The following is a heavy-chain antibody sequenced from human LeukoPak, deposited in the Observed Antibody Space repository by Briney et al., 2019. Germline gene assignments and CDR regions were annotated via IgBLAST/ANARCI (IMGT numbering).Heavy chain of an antibody. J-gene: IGHJ4*02. V-gene: IGHV1-2*02. CDR3: ARVGGMVVEPSAIPLPYFDH. CDR1: GYIFTDSY. Sequence: ASVKVSCKSSGYIFTDSYIHWVRQAPGQGLEWMGWINPNSDDRNYAQNFQGRVTVTRDTSISTAYMELSRLTSDDTAVYYCARVGGMVVEPSAIPLPYFDHWGQGTLVTVSS. CDR2: INPNSDDR. D-gene: IGHD2-2*01.